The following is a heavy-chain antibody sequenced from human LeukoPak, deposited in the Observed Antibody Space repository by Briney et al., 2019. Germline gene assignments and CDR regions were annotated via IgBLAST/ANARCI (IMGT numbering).Heavy chain of an antibody. Sequence: SETLSLTCTVSGGPISSYYWSWIRQPPGKGLEWIGYIYYSGSTNYNPSLKSRVTISVDTSKNQFSLKLSSVTAADTGVYYCARDSPPDYWGQGTLVTVSS. CDR2: IYYSGST. V-gene: IGHV4-59*01. J-gene: IGHJ4*02. CDR1: GGPISSYY. CDR3: ARDSPPDY.